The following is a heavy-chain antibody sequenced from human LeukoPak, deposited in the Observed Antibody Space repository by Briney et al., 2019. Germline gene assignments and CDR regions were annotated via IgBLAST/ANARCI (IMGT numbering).Heavy chain of an antibody. J-gene: IGHJ6*03. CDR3: ARSSPFYYYYYMGV. V-gene: IGHV3-20*04. D-gene: IGHD6-6*01. CDR2: INWNGGST. Sequence: PGGSLRLSCAASGFTFDDYGMSWVRQAPGKGLEWVSGINWNGGSTGYADSVKGRFTISRDNAKNSLYLQMNSLRAEDTALYYCARSSPFYYYYYMGVWGKGTTVTVSS. CDR1: GFTFDDYG.